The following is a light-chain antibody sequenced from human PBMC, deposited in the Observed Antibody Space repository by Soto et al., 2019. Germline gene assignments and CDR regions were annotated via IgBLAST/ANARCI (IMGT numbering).Light chain of an antibody. Sequence: QSALTQPASLSGSPGQSITISCTGTSSDIGAYDYVSWFQQHPGKAPKLMIYVVSGRPSGVPDRFSGSKSGNAASLTISGLQAEDEADYYCSSFTTSHTYIFGTGTKLTVL. CDR3: SSFTTSHTYI. CDR1: SSDIGAYDY. CDR2: VVS. J-gene: IGLJ1*01. V-gene: IGLV2-14*03.